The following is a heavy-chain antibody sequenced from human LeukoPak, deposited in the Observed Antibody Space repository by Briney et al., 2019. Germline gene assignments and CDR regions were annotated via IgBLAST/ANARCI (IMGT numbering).Heavy chain of an antibody. Sequence: GGTLRLSCAASGFTFSSYGMSWVRPAPGKGLEWVSAIGGTGGATYYADSVKGCFTISRDNSKNRLYLQMNSLRAEDTAVYYCAKEVLTRGFDLWGQGTMVTVSS. J-gene: IGHJ3*01. CDR3: AKEVLTRGFDL. D-gene: IGHD3-3*01. V-gene: IGHV3-23*01. CDR2: IGGTGGAT. CDR1: GFTFSSYG.